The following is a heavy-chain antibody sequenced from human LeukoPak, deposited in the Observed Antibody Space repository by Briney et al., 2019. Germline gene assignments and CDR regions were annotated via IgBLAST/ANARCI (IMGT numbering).Heavy chain of an antibody. D-gene: IGHD2-2*01. Sequence: GGSLRLSCAASGFTFSSYWMSWVRQAPGKGLEWVANIKQDGSEKYCVDSVKGRFTISRDNAKNSLYLQMNSLRAEDTAVYYCARDNYCSSTSCYFTYYYYYYMDVWGQGTTVTVSS. CDR2: IKQDGSEK. J-gene: IGHJ6*03. CDR3: ARDNYCSSTSCYFTYYYYYYMDV. CDR1: GFTFSSYW. V-gene: IGHV3-7*01.